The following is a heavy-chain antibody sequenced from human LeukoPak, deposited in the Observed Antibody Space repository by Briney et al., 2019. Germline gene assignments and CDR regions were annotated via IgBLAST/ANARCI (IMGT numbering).Heavy chain of an antibody. CDR2: MNPNSGNT. Sequence: ASVKVSCKASGYTFTSYGISWVRQAPGQGLEWMGWMNPNSGNTGYAQKFQGRVTMTRNTSISTAYMELSSLRSEDTAVYYCARWGSDGWFGELLLGYFYYMDVGGKGTTVTISS. CDR3: ARWGSDGWFGELLLGYFYYMDV. D-gene: IGHD3-10*01. CDR1: GYTFTSYG. V-gene: IGHV1-8*02. J-gene: IGHJ6*03.